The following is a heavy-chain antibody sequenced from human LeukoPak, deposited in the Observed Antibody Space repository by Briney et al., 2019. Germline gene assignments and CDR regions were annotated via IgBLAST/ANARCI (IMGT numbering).Heavy chain of an antibody. V-gene: IGHV3-21*01. CDR2: ISSSSSYI. CDR3: ARDSAVAGWAFDI. J-gene: IGHJ3*02. D-gene: IGHD6-19*01. CDR1: GFTFSNYE. Sequence: GGSLRLSCAASGFTFSNYEMNWVRQAPGKGLEWVSSISSSSSYIYYADSVKGRFTISRDNAKNSLHLQMNSLRAEDTAVYYCARDSAVAGWAFDIWGQGTMVTVSS.